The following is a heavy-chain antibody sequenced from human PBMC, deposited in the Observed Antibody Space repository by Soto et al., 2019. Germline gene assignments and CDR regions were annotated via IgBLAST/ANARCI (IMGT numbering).Heavy chain of an antibody. Sequence: ASVKVSCKASGGTFSSYAISWVRQAPGQGLEWMGGIIPIFGTANYAQKFQGRVTITADESTSTAYMELSSLRSEDTAVYYCARDDLPPAQFGGVQPIRGDYWGQGNLVTVSS. J-gene: IGHJ4*02. V-gene: IGHV1-69*13. CDR2: IIPIFGTA. CDR3: ARDDLPPAQFGGVQPIRGDY. D-gene: IGHD3-16*01. CDR1: GGTFSSYA.